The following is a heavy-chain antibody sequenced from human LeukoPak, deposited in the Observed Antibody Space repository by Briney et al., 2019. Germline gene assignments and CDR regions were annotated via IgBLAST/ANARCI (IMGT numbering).Heavy chain of an antibody. CDR3: ATICSTSRYGYYMDV. V-gene: IGHV3-7*03. J-gene: IGHJ6*03. D-gene: IGHD2-2*01. CDR1: GFTFSSYW. CDR2: IKQDGSEK. Sequence: GGSLRLSCAASGFTFSSYWMSWVRQAPGKGLEWVANIKQDGSEKYYVDSVKGRFTISRDNAKNSLSLQMNSLRVEDTAVYYCATICSTSRYGYYMDVWGKGTTVTVSS.